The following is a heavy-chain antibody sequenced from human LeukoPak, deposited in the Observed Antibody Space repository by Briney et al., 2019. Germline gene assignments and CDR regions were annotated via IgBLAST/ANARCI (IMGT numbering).Heavy chain of an antibody. CDR2: ISYDGSNK. Sequence: GGSLRLSCAASGFTFSSYGMSWVRQAPGKGLEWVAVISYDGSNKYYADSVKGRFTISRDNSKNTLYLQMNSLRAEDTAVYYCARCDSSGYYYVQYYFDYWGQGTLVTVSS. CDR3: ARCDSSGYYYVQYYFDY. V-gene: IGHV3-30*03. CDR1: GFTFSSYG. J-gene: IGHJ4*02. D-gene: IGHD3-22*01.